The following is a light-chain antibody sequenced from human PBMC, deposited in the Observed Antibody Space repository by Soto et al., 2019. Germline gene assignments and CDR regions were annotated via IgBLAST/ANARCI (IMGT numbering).Light chain of an antibody. CDR2: RNN. V-gene: IGLV1-47*01. CDR3: TTWDDSLSGVV. CDR1: SSNIGGNL. Sequence: QSVLTQPPSASGTPGQRVTISCSGSSSNIGGNLVFWYQQLPGTAPKLLIYRNNQRPSGVPDRFSGSKSGTSASLAISGLRSGDEADYYCTTWDDSLSGVVFGGGTKLTVL. J-gene: IGLJ2*01.